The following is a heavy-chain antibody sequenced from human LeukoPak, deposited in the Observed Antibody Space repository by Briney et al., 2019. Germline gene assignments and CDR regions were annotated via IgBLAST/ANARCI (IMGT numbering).Heavy chain of an antibody. CDR1: GYTFTSYG. J-gene: IGHJ4*02. D-gene: IGHD3-9*01. V-gene: IGHV1-18*01. CDR2: ISAYNGNT. Sequence: ASVKVSCKASGYTFTSYGISWVRQAPGQGLEWMGWISAYNGNTNYAQKLQGRVIMTTDTSTSTAYMELRSLRSDDTAVYYCATTGDDILTGTFDYWGQGTLVTVSS. CDR3: ATTGDDILTGTFDY.